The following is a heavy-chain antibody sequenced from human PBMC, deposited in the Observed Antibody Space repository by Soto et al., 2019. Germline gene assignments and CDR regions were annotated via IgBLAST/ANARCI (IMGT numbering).Heavy chain of an antibody. CDR1: GGSFSSNP. D-gene: IGHD5-18*01. CDR3: ARGGRGYSSAPRYYFDY. V-gene: IGHV1-69*01. Sequence: QVQRVQSGSEVKKPGSSVKVSCKASGGSFSSNPISWVRQAPGQGLEWMAGIIPIFVTVHYAQKFQGRVTITADESTSTAYMELTSLRSEDTAVYFCARGGRGYSSAPRYYFDYWGQGTLVTVS. J-gene: IGHJ4*02. CDR2: IIPIFVTV.